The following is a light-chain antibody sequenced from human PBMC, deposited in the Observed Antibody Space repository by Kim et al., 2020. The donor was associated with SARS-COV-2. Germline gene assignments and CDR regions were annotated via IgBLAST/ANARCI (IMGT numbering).Light chain of an antibody. V-gene: IGLV1-51*01. CDR2: DNN. CDR1: KFNIGNNY. Sequence: GQKVTIPCSGSKFNIGNNYVSWYQQLPGTAPKLLIYDNNKRPSGIPDRFSGSKSGTSATLAITGLQTGDEADYYCGTWDSSLSAGVFGGGTKLTVL. CDR3: GTWDSSLSAGV. J-gene: IGLJ3*02.